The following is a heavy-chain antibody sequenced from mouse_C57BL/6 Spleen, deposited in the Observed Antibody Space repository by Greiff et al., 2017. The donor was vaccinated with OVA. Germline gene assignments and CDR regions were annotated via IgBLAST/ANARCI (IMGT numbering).Heavy chain of an antibody. J-gene: IGHJ2*01. CDR2: IDPETGGT. Sequence: SGAELVRPGASVTLSCKASGYTFTDYEMHWVKQTPVHGLEWIGAIDPETGGTAYNQKFKGKAILTADKSSSTAYMELRSLTSEDSAVYYCTRSAFDYWGQGTTLTVSS. CDR1: GYTFTDYE. CDR3: TRSAFDY. V-gene: IGHV1-15*01.